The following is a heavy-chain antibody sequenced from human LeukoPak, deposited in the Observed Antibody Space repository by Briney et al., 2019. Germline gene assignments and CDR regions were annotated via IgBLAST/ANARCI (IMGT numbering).Heavy chain of an antibody. CDR1: GFTFNNYA. CDR3: AMLYGSAGSCYTGLGNAFDI. V-gene: IGHV3-23*01. D-gene: IGHD2-15*01. J-gene: IGHJ3*02. CDR2: ISGNGRST. Sequence: GGSLRLSCAASGFTFNNYAMSWVRQAPGKGLEWVSAISGNGRSTYYADSVKGRFTISRDNSKDTLYLQMNFLRAKDTAVYYCAMLYGSAGSCYTGLGNAFDIWGQGTMVTVSS.